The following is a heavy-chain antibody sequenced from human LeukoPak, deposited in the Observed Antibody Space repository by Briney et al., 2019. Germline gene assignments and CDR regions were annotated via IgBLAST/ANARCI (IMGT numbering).Heavy chain of an antibody. CDR3: ARGGSGYNY. D-gene: IGHD3-22*01. Sequence: XSWXRXPXGXGLEWIGRIYTSGTTNYNPSLKSRVTMSLDTSKNQLSLKLSSVTAADTAVYYCARGGSGYNYWGQGTLVTVSS. V-gene: IGHV4-4*07. CDR2: IYTSGTT. J-gene: IGHJ4*02.